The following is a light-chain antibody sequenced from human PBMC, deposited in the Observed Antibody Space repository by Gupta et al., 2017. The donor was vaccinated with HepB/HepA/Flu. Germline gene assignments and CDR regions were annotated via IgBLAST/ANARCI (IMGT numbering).Light chain of an antibody. CDR2: GAS. CDR3: QQYGIAPVT. V-gene: IGKV3-20*01. CDR1: RAITNNY. Sequence: EVVLSQSPGTLSLSPGERAALSCRARRAITNNYFTWYHQKPGQAPSLLIYGASSSATGIPDRFSGSGSGTDFTLVISRVEPEDSGVYYCQQYGIAPVTFGQGKRLQIK. J-gene: IGKJ5*01.